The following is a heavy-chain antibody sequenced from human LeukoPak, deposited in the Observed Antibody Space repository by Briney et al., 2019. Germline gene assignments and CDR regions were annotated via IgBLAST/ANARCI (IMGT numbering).Heavy chain of an antibody. D-gene: IGHD3-3*01. CDR3: VRVERITIFGVVSYFFDY. CDR2: MNPNSGNT. Sequence: ASVKVSCKASGYTFTSYDINWVRQATGQGLEWMGWMNPNSGNTGYAQKFQGRVTMTRNTSISTAYMELSSLTSEDTAVYYCVRVERITIFGVVSYFFDYWGQGTLVTVSS. V-gene: IGHV1-8*01. J-gene: IGHJ4*02. CDR1: GYTFTSYD.